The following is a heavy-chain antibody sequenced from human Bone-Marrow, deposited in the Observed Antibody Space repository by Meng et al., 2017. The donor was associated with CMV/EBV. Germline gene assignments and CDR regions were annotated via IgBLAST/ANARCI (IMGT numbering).Heavy chain of an antibody. V-gene: IGHV4-39*07. CDR1: GGPISSGDYY. J-gene: IGHJ6*02. D-gene: IGHD6-13*01. CDR2: INHSGST. Sequence: SETLSLTCTVSGGPISSGDYYWSWIRQPPGKGLEWIGEINHSGSTNYNPSLKSRVTISVDTSKNQFSLKLSSVTAADTAVYYCARGRRRLAAAGTYYYYGMDVWGQGTTVTVSS. CDR3: ARGRRRLAAAGTYYYYGMDV.